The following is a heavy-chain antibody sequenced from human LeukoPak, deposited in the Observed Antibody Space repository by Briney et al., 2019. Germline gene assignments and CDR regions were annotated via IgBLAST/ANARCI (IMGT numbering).Heavy chain of an antibody. CDR3: ARIEDYGGNSVNY. CDR1: GGSISSYY. D-gene: IGHD4-23*01. J-gene: IGHJ4*02. CDR2: IYYSGST. V-gene: IGHV4-59*01. Sequence: PSETLSLTCTVSGGSISSYYWSWIRQPPGKGLEWLGYIYYSGSTNYNPSLKSRVTISVDTSKNQFSLKLSSVTAADTAAYYCARIEDYGGNSVNYWGQGTLVTVSS.